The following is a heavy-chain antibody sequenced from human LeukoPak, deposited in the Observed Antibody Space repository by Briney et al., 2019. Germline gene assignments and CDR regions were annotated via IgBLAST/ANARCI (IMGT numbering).Heavy chain of an antibody. V-gene: IGHV3-33*06. CDR3: AKDYDNGWFSTFDY. CDR2: IWYDGGKA. D-gene: IGHD6-19*01. J-gene: IGHJ4*02. Sequence: PGGSLRLSCAASGFTFSTYGMHWVRQAPGKGLEWVAVIWYDGGKAFYIDSVRGRFTISRDNSKNILDLQMSSLRVEDTAVYYCAKDYDNGWFSTFDYWGQGTLVTVSS. CDR1: GFTFSTYG.